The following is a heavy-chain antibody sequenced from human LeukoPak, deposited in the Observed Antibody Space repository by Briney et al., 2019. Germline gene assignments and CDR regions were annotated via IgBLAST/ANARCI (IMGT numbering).Heavy chain of an antibody. D-gene: IGHD5-18*01. V-gene: IGHV4-34*01. Sequence: SETLSLTCAVYGGSFSGYYWSWIRQPPGKGLEWIGEINHGGSTNYNPSLKSRVTISVDTSKNQFSLKLSSVTAADTAVYYCARGVFEGYTDWYFDLWGRGTLVTVSS. CDR1: GGSFSGYY. CDR2: INHGGST. J-gene: IGHJ2*01. CDR3: ARGVFEGYTDWYFDL.